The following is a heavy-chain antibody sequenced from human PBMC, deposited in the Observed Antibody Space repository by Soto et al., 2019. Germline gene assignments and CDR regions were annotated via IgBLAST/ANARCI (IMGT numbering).Heavy chain of an antibody. CDR1: GGTFSSYA. V-gene: IGHV1-69*01. Sequence: QVQLVQSGAEVKKPGSSVKVSCKASGGTFSSYAISWVRQAPGQGLEWMGGIIPIFGTANYAQKLQGRVTITADESTSKAYMELCSLRSEDTAVYYCASRVLSGYSYGYQSYYGMDVWGQGTTVTVSS. J-gene: IGHJ6*02. D-gene: IGHD5-18*01. CDR3: ASRVLSGYSYGYQSYYGMDV. CDR2: IIPIFGTA.